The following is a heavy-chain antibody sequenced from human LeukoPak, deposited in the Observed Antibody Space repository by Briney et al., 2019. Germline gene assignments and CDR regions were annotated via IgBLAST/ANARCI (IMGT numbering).Heavy chain of an antibody. CDR3: ARAVRYFDWLDYYYGVDV. J-gene: IGHJ6*02. Sequence: PGGSLRLSCAASGFTFSSYAMHWVRQAPGKGLEWVAVISYDGSNKYYADSVKGRFTISRDNSKNTLYLQMNSLRAEDTAVYYCARAVRYFDWLDYYYGVDVWGQGTTVTVSS. CDR2: ISYDGSNK. CDR1: GFTFSSYA. D-gene: IGHD3-9*01. V-gene: IGHV3-30-3*01.